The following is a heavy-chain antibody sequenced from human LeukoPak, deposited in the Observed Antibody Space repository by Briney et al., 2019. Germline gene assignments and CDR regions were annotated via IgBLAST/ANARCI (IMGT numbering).Heavy chain of an antibody. J-gene: IGHJ4*02. V-gene: IGHV3-48*04. CDR1: GFTFSSYS. D-gene: IGHD1-26*01. CDR2: ISGSSGTI. Sequence: TGGSLRLSCAASGFTFSSYSMNWVRQAPGKGLGWVSYISGSSGTISYADSVKGRFTISRDNAKNSLYLQMNSLRAEDTAVYYCARGSDFDHWGQGTLVTVSS. CDR3: ARGSDFDH.